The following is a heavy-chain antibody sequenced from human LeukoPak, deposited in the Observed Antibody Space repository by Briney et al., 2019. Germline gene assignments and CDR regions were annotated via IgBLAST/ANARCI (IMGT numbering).Heavy chain of an antibody. CDR1: GFTFSSYA. D-gene: IGHD6-13*01. CDR2: ISGSGGST. Sequence: GGSLRLSCAASGFTFSSYAMSWVRQAPGKGLEWVSDISGSGGSTYYADSVKGRFTISRDNSKNTLYLQVNSLRAEDTAVYYCAFAGSNYSSRPPNYYYGMAVWGQGTTVTVSS. V-gene: IGHV3-23*01. J-gene: IGHJ6*02. CDR3: AFAGSNYSSRPPNYYYGMAV.